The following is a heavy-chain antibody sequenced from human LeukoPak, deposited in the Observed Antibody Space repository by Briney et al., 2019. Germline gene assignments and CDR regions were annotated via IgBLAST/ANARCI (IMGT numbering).Heavy chain of an antibody. J-gene: IGHJ5*02. D-gene: IGHD3-10*01. V-gene: IGHV4-31*03. CDR3: ARGWGFVTMVRGGHNDP. CDR1: GGSISSGGYY. CDR2: IYYSGST. Sequence: NPSETLSLTCTVSGGSISSGGYYWSWIRQHPGKGLEWIGYIYYSGSTYYNPSLKSRVTISVDTSKNQFSLKLSPVTAADTAVYYCARGWGFVTMVRGGHNDPWGQGTLVTVSS.